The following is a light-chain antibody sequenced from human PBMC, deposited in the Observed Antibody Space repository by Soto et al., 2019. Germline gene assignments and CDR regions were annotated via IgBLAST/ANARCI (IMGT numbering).Light chain of an antibody. CDR2: DND. Sequence: QSVLTQPPSVSAAPGQKVTISCSGSSSNIGNNYVSWYQHLPGTAPKLLIYDNDKRPSGIPDRFSGSKSGTSATLGITGLQTGDEADYYCATWDGSLSAGRVFGGGTKLTVL. CDR3: ATWDGSLSAGRV. J-gene: IGLJ2*01. V-gene: IGLV1-51*01. CDR1: SSNIGNNY.